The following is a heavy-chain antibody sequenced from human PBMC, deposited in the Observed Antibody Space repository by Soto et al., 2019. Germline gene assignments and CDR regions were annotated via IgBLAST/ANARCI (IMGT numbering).Heavy chain of an antibody. CDR2: MYYSGAT. CDR1: GGSISSNSYY. J-gene: IGHJ4*02. V-gene: IGHV4-39*01. Sequence: QLQLQESGPVLVKPSETLSLACTVSGGSISSNSYYWDWIRQPPGKGLEWIGSMYYSGATYHNPSLLSRVTISVDTSKNQFSLHLSSVTAADTAVYYCARHAAYDSVWGKSDGSDYWGQGTLVTVSS. CDR3: ARHAAYDSVWGKSDGSDY. D-gene: IGHD3-16*01.